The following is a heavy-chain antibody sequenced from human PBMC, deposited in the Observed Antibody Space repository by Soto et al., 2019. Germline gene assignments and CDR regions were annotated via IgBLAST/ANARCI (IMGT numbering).Heavy chain of an antibody. J-gene: IGHJ4*02. D-gene: IGHD6-19*01. V-gene: IGHV1-18*01. CDR3: ARLMYSSGLDY. Sequence: ASVKVSCKASGYTFNIHGIGWVRQAPGQGLEWMGWISTYNGNTNYVQKFQGRVTVTTDTSTSTAYMELRSLRSDDTAIYYCARLMYSSGLDYWGQGVLVTVSS. CDR2: ISTYNGNT. CDR1: GYTFNIHG.